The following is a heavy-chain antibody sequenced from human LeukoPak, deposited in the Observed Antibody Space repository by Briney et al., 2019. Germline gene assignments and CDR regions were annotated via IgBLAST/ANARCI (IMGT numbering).Heavy chain of an antibody. J-gene: IGHJ4*02. CDR3: ARDPTGTVDY. V-gene: IGHV4-34*01. Sequence: PSETLSLTCAVYGGSFSGYYWSWIRQPPGKGLEWIGEINHSGSTNYNPSLKSRVTISVDTSKNQFSLKLSSVTAADTAVYYCARDPTGTVDYWGQGTLVTVSP. CDR1: GGSFSGYY. D-gene: IGHD1-1*01. CDR2: INHSGST.